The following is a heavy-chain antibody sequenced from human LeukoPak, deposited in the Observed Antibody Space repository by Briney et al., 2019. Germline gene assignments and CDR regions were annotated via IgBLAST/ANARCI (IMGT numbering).Heavy chain of an antibody. CDR2: IYSGGST. V-gene: IGHV3-53*01. CDR3: ARRSRCYYGSGSYCPAVEDY. D-gene: IGHD3-10*01. J-gene: IGHJ4*02. CDR1: EFSVGSNY. Sequence: GGSLRLSCAASEFSVGSNYMSWVRKAPGKGLEWVSVIYSGGSTYYADSVKGRFTISRDNSKNTLYLQMNSLRAEDTAVYYCARRSRCYYGSGSYCPAVEDYWGQGTLVTVSS.